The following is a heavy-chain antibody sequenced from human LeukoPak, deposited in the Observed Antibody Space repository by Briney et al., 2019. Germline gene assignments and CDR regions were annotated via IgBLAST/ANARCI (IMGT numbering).Heavy chain of an antibody. Sequence: ASVKVSCKASGYTFTSYDINWVRQATGQGLEWMGWMNPNSGNTGYAQKFQGRVTMTRNTSISTAYMELSSLRSEDTAVYYCARAGAMVRGVTGGYWGQGTLVTVSS. D-gene: IGHD3-10*01. CDR2: MNPNSGNT. CDR1: GYTFTSYD. J-gene: IGHJ4*02. CDR3: ARAGAMVRGVTGGY. V-gene: IGHV1-8*01.